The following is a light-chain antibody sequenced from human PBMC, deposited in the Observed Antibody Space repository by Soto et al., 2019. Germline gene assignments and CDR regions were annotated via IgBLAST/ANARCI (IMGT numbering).Light chain of an antibody. CDR2: AAS. CDR3: QELNSYPRT. Sequence: IQLTQSPSFLSASAGDRVTLTCRASQSISSYLAWYQQKPGNAPKLLIYAASTLNIGVPSRFSGSGSGTEFTLTSRSPKAVDVATYYCQELNSYPRTFGGGTKVEIK. CDR1: QSISSY. J-gene: IGKJ4*01. V-gene: IGKV1-9*01.